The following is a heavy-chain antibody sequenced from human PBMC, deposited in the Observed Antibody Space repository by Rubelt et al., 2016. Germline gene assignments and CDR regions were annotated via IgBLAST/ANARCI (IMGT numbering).Heavy chain of an antibody. J-gene: IGHJ4*02. CDR2: IKYDGSEK. V-gene: IGHV3-7*01. CDR1: GFTFSRYG. Sequence: VQLVESGGGVVQPGRSLRLSCAASGFTFSRYGMYWVRQAPGKGLEWVANIKYDGSEKYYVDSMKGRFTISRDNAKNSLYLQMNSLKVEDTAVYDCARVRYSSGWGFDYWGQGTLVTVSS. D-gene: IGHD6-19*01. CDR3: ARVRYSSGWGFDY.